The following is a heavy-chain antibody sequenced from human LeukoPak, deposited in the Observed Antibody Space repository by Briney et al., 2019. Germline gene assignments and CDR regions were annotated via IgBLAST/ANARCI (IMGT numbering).Heavy chain of an antibody. CDR2: IHYTGST. Sequence: SETLSLTCTVSGGSISSYYWSWIRQSPGKGLECIGYIHYTGSTNYNPSLKSRVTISVETSKNQFSLKLSSVTAADTAVYYCARCSGGSCRFDYWGQGTLVTVSS. CDR1: GGSISSYY. CDR3: ARCSGGSCRFDY. D-gene: IGHD2-15*01. J-gene: IGHJ4*02. V-gene: IGHV4-59*12.